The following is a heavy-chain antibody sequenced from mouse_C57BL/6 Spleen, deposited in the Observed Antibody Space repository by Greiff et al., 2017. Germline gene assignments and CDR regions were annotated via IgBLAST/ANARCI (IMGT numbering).Heavy chain of an antibody. D-gene: IGHD2-4*01. Sequence: EVKLMESEGGLVQPGSSMKLSCTASGFTFSDYYMAWVRQVPEKGLEWVANINYDGSSTYYLDSLKSRFIISRDNAKNILYLQMSSLKSEDTATYYCARGDYDGRYYYAMDYWGQGTSVTVSS. J-gene: IGHJ4*01. CDR2: INYDGSST. CDR1: GFTFSDYY. V-gene: IGHV5-16*01. CDR3: ARGDYDGRYYYAMDY.